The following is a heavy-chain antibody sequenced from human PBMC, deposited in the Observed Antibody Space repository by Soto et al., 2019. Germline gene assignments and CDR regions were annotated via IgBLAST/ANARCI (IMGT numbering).Heavy chain of an antibody. D-gene: IGHD6-19*01. CDR1: GFTFSSYG. CDR2: ISYDGSNK. V-gene: IGHV3-30*18. CDR3: AKDRSSSGWYGAFDI. Sequence: QVQLVESGGGVVQPGRSLRLSCAASGFTFSSYGMHWVRQAPGKGLEWVAVISYDGSNKYYADSVKGRFTISRDNSKNTLYLQMNSLRAEDTAVYFCAKDRSSSGWYGAFDIWGQGTMVTVSS. J-gene: IGHJ3*02.